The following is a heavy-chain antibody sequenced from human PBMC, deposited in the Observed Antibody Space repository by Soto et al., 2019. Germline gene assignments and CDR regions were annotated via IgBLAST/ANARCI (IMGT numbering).Heavy chain of an antibody. CDR2: ISGGGDGT. V-gene: IGHV3-23*01. J-gene: IGHJ3*02. D-gene: IGHD6-19*01. Sequence: EVQLLESGGGLVQPGGSLRLYCAASGFTFTNYAMSWVRQAPGKGLEWVSTISGGGDGTYYADSVKGHFTISRDNSKNTLYLQMNSLRVEDMAIYYCAKKGLGSLKTFCSGSGCHYAFDIWGQGTMVTVSS. CDR1: GFTFTNYA. CDR3: AKKGLGSLKTFCSGSGCHYAFDI.